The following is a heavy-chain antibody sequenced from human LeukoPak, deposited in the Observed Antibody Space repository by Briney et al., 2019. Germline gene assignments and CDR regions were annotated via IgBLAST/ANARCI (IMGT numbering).Heavy chain of an antibody. CDR1: GFTFSSYG. D-gene: IGHD6-19*01. CDR2: IQYHGSKK. CDR3: AKEDSSGWIGDY. J-gene: IGHJ4*02. V-gene: IGHV3-30*02. Sequence: GGSLSLSCAASGFTFSSYGMHWVRQAPGKGREGVAFIQYHGSKKYYADSVKGRFTISKDHSKNTLYLQMTSLSAEDTAVYYCAKEDSSGWIGDYWGQGTLVTVSS.